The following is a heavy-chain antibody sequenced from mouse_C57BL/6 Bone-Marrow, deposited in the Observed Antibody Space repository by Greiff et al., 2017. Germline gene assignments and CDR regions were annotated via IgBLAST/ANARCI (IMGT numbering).Heavy chain of an antibody. J-gene: IGHJ4*01. D-gene: IGHD2-14*01. Sequence: VQLQQSGPELVKPGASVKISCKASGYSFTGYYMHWVKQSHGIILDWIGYIYPYNGVSSYNQKFKGKATLTVDKSSSTAYMELRRLKSEDSAVYYSARGEFEETGYDYAMDYWGQGTSVTVSS. CDR2: IYPYNGVS. CDR3: ARGEFEETGYDYAMDY. CDR1: GYSFTGYY. V-gene: IGHV1-31*01.